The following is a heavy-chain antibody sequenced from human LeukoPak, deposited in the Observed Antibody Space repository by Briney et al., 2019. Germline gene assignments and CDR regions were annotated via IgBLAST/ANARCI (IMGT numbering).Heavy chain of an antibody. CDR3: ARSLRYFDSPPGY. V-gene: IGHV4-59*01. J-gene: IGHJ4*02. Sequence: SETLSLTCTVSGGSISSYYWSWIRQPPGKGLEWIGYIYYSGSTIYNPSLKSRVTISVDTSKNQFSLKRSSVTAADTAVYYCARSLRYFDSPPGYWGQGTLVTVSS. CDR2: IYYSGST. D-gene: IGHD3-9*01. CDR1: GGSISSYY.